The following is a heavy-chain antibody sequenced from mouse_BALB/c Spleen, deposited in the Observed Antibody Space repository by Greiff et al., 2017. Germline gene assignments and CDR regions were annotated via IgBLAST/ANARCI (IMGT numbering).Heavy chain of an antibody. Sequence: EVHLVESGGGLVKLGGSLKLSCAASGFTFSSYYMSWVRQTPEKRLELVAAINSNGGSTYYPDTVKGRFTISRDNAKNTLYLQMSSLKSEDTALYYCARLDYYGSSPWFAYWGQGTLVTVSA. V-gene: IGHV5-6-2*01. CDR2: INSNGGST. CDR3: ARLDYYGSSPWFAY. D-gene: IGHD1-1*01. CDR1: GFTFSSYY. J-gene: IGHJ3*01.